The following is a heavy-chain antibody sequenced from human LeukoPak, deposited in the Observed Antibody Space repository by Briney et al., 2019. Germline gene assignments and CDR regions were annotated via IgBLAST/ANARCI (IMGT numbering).Heavy chain of an antibody. V-gene: IGHV1-46*01. CDR2: INPSGGST. J-gene: IGHJ3*02. CDR1: GYTFTSYY. CDR3: ARDAALSVVPAAIPSDAFDI. D-gene: IGHD2-2*02. Sequence: GASVKVFCKASGYTFTSYYMHWVRQAPGQGLEWMGIINPSGGSTSYAQKFQGRVTMTRDTSTSTVYMELSSLRSEDTAVYYCARDAALSVVPAAIPSDAFDIWGQGTMVTVSS.